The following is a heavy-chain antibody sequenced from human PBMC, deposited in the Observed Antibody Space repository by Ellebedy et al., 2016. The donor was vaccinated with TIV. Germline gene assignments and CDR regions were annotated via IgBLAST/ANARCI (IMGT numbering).Heavy chain of an antibody. V-gene: IGHV3-30-3*01. CDR3: AKLRLRDAFDI. CDR2: ISYDGSNK. Sequence: GGSLRLSCAASRFTFSSYAMHWVRQAPGKGLEWVAVISYDGSNKYYADSVKGRFTISRDNSKNTLYLQMNSLRAEDTAVYYCAKLRLRDAFDIWGQGTMVTVSS. CDR1: RFTFSSYA. J-gene: IGHJ3*02. D-gene: IGHD6-25*01.